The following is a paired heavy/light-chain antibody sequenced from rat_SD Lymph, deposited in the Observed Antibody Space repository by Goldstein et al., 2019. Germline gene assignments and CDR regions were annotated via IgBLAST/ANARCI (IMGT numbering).Light chain of an antibody. Sequence: DVLMTQTPVSLPVSLGGQVSISCRSSQSLVHSDGNTYLHWYLQKPGQSPQLLIYRVSNRFSGVPDRFSGSGSGTDFTLKISRVEPEDLGVYYCLQSTHFPNTFGAGTKLELK. V-gene: IGKV1S22*01. J-gene: IGKJ2-1*01. CDR2: RVS. CDR1: QSLVHSDGNTY. CDR3: LQSTHFPNT.
Heavy chain of an antibody. CDR3: ARMYYDGYPDY. CDR1: GYTFSTSY. CDR2: IYAGDGGT. V-gene: IGHV1-25*01. J-gene: IGHJ2*01. D-gene: IGHD1-12*03. Sequence: QVKLQQSGAELVKPGASVKLSCKTSGYTFSTSYMSWFKQIPGQSIEWIGMIYAGDGGTGYNQKFKGKATLTVDTSSSTAYMDLSSLTTEDSAVYFCARMYYDGYPDYWGQGVMVTVSS.